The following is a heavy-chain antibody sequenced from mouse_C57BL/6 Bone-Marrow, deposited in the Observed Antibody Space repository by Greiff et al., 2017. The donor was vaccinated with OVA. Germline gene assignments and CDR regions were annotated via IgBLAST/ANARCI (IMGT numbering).Heavy chain of an antibody. V-gene: IGHV5-17*01. J-gene: IGHJ2*01. CDR3: ARGLDYYGSSPYFDC. CDR2: ISSGSSTI. Sequence: EVKLVESGGGLVKPGGSLKLSCAASGFTFSDYGMHWVRQAPEKGLEWVAYISSGSSTIYYADTVKGRFTISRDNAKNTLFLQMTSLRSEDTAMYYCARGLDYYGSSPYFDCWGQGTTLTVSS. D-gene: IGHD1-1*01. CDR1: GFTFSDYG.